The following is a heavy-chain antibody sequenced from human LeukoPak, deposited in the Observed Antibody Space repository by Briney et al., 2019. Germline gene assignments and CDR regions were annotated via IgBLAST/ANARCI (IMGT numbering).Heavy chain of an antibody. Sequence: SVKVSCKASGGTFSSYAISWVRQAPGQGLERMGRIIPIFGTANYAQKFQGRVMITTDESTSTAYMELSSLRSEDTAVYYCARDCHYANTIFGVVPLRCYYFDYWGQGTLVTVSS. CDR2: IIPIFGTA. V-gene: IGHV1-69*05. D-gene: IGHD3-3*01. CDR3: ARDCHYANTIFGVVPLRCYYFDY. CDR1: GGTFSSYA. J-gene: IGHJ4*02.